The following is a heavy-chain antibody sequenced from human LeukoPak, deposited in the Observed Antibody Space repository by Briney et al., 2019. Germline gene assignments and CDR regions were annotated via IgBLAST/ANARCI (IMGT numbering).Heavy chain of an antibody. J-gene: IGHJ6*03. D-gene: IGHD6-13*01. CDR1: GYTFTGYY. Sequence: GASVKVSCKASGYTFTGYYMHWVRQAPGQGLEWMGWINPNSGGTNYAQKFQGRVTMTRDTSISTAYMELSRLRSEDTAVYYCAREVIAAAGYYYYYYMDVWGKGTTVTVSS. V-gene: IGHV1-2*02. CDR3: AREVIAAAGYYYYYYMDV. CDR2: INPNSGGT.